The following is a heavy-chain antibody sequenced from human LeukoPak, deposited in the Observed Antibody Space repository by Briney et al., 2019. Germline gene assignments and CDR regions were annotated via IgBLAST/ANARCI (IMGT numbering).Heavy chain of an antibody. CDR1: GFTFSSYG. V-gene: IGHV3-30*03. CDR2: ISYDGSNK. D-gene: IGHD3-22*01. CDR3: AITYYYDGSGYYSALPDY. Sequence: GGSLRLSCSASGFTFSSYGMHWVRQAPGKGLEWVAVISYDGSNKYYADSVKGRFTISRDNSKNTLYLQMNSLRAEDTAVYYCAITYYYDGSGYYSALPDYWGQGTLVTVSS. J-gene: IGHJ4*02.